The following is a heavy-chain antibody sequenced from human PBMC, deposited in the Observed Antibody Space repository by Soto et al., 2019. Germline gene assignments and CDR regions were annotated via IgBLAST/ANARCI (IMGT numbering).Heavy chain of an antibody. CDR1: GFTFSSYA. D-gene: IGHD3-3*01. CDR3: AKPNNYDFWSGYYGLDY. CDR2: ISGSGGST. Sequence: GGSLRLSCAASGFTFSSYAMSWVRQAPGKGLEWVSAISGSGGSTYYADSVKGRFTISRDNSKNTLYLQMNSLRAEDTAVYYCAKPNNYDFWSGYYGLDYWGQGTLVTVSS. J-gene: IGHJ4*02. V-gene: IGHV3-23*01.